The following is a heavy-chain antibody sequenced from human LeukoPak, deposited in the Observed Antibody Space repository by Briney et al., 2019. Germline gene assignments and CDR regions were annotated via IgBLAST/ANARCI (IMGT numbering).Heavy chain of an antibody. V-gene: IGHV1-18*01. CDR2: ISAYNGNT. J-gene: IGHJ5*02. CDR3: ARGRRTYNSSGFDP. Sequence: ASVKVSCKASGYTFTSYGISWVRQAPGQGLEWMGWISAYNGNTNHAQKLQGRVTMTTDTSTSTAYMELRSLRSDDTAVYYCARGRRTYNSSGFDPWGQGTLVTVSS. CDR1: GYTFTSYG. D-gene: IGHD6-6*01.